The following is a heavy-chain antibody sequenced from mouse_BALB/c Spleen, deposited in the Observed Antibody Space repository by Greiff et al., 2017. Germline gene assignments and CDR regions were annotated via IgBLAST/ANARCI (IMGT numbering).Heavy chain of an antibody. D-gene: IGHD1-2*01. CDR1: GFTFSSYA. V-gene: IGHV5-9-4*01. CDR2: ISSGGSYT. Sequence: EVQLVESGGGLVKPGGSLKLSCAASGFTFSSYAMSWVRQSPEKRLEWVAEISSGGSYTYYPDTVTGRFTISRDNAKNTLYLEMSSLRSEDTAMYYCARESYYGYGAYWGQGTLVTVSA. J-gene: IGHJ3*01. CDR3: ARESYYGYGAY.